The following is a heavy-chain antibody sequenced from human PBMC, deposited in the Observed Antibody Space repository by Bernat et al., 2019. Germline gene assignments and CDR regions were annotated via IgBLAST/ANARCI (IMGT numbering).Heavy chain of an antibody. CDR3: ARDIAGYSSSWKNYYYYGMDV. CDR2: ISSSSSYI. Sequence: EVQLVESGGGLVKPGGSLRLSCAASGFTFSSYSMNWVRQAPGKGLEWVSSISSSSSYIYYADSVKGRFTISRDNSKNTLYLQMNSLRAEDTAVYYCARDIAGYSSSWKNYYYYGMDVWGQGTTVTVSS. CDR1: GFTFSSYS. V-gene: IGHV3-21*01. J-gene: IGHJ6*02. D-gene: IGHD6-13*01.